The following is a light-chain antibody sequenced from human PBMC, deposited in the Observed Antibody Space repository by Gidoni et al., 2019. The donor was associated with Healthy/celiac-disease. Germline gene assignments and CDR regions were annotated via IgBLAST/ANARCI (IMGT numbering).Light chain of an antibody. Sequence: DIQMTQSPSSLSASVGDRVTITCRASQGISNYLAWYQQKPGQVPKLLIYAASNLQSGVPARFSGSGSGTDFTLTISSLQPEDVATYYCQKYNSALFTFXXXTRLEIK. CDR1: QGISNY. CDR2: AAS. J-gene: IGKJ5*01. CDR3: QKYNSALFT. V-gene: IGKV1-27*01.